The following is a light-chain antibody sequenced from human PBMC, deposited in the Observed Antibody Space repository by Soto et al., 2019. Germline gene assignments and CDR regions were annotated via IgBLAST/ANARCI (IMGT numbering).Light chain of an antibody. Sequence: VLTQSPGTLSLSPGERVTLSCRASQRVSSNYLAWYQQKPGQPPRLLIYDASRRAPGIPDRFSGSGSGTDFTLTIIRLEPEDFAVYYCQQYGSSPTYTFGQGTKLEIK. CDR2: DAS. J-gene: IGKJ2*01. CDR3: QQYGSSPTYT. V-gene: IGKV3-20*01. CDR1: QRVSSNY.